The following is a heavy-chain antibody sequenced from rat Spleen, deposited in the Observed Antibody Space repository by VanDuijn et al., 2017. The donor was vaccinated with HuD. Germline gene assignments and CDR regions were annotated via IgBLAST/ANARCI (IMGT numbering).Heavy chain of an antibody. CDR1: GFSLTSYN. CDR2: MRYNGDT. D-gene: IGHD4-3*01. J-gene: IGHJ2*01. CDR3: TRDMGFRSGYGDY. V-gene: IGHV2-63*01. Sequence: QVQLKESGPGLVQPSQTLSLTCTVSGFSLTSYNVHWVRQPPGKGLEWMGRMRYNGDTSYNSALKSRLSISRDTSKNQVFLKMNSLQTDDTGTYYCTRDMGFRSGYGDYWGQGVMVTVSS.